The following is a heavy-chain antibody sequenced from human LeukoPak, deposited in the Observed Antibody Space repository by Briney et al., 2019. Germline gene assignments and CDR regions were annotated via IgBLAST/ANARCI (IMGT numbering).Heavy chain of an antibody. D-gene: IGHD5-18*01. J-gene: IGHJ4*02. CDR1: GGSFNAYA. Sequence: STVNVSCKASGGSFNAYAISWVRQAPGQGLEWMGGIIPIFGTSNYAQKLQGRVTISTDESTSTAYMEVSSLRSEDTAIYYCARGLDASMETAYDYWGQGTLVTVSS. V-gene: IGHV1-69*05. CDR3: ARGLDASMETAYDY. CDR2: IIPIFGTS.